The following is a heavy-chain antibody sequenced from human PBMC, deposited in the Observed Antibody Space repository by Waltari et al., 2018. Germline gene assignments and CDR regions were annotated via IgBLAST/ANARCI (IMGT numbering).Heavy chain of an antibody. J-gene: IGHJ6*03. CDR1: GGSISSYY. CDR2: IYTSGST. Sequence: QVQLQESGPGLVKPSETLSLTCTVSGGSISSYYWSWIRQPAGKGLEWIGRIYTSGSTNCNPSLKSRVTMSVDTSKNQFSLKLSSVTAADTAVYYCAIGIAITPYYYYYYMDVWGKGTTVTVSS. D-gene: IGHD2-21*01. V-gene: IGHV4-4*07. CDR3: AIGIAITPYYYYYYMDV.